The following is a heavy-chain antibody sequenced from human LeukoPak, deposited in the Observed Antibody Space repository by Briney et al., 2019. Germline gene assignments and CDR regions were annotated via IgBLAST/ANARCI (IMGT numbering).Heavy chain of an antibody. J-gene: IGHJ6*03. Sequence: SETLSLTCTVSGGSISNYYWTWIRQPAGKGLEWIGRIHTSGGTNYNPSLKSRVTISLDTSKNQFSLTLTSVTAADTAVYYCARDLGVLSRYYYMDVWGKGTTVTVSS. V-gene: IGHV4-4*07. CDR1: GGSISNYY. CDR3: ARDLGVLSRYYYMDV. D-gene: IGHD3-16*02. CDR2: IHTSGGT.